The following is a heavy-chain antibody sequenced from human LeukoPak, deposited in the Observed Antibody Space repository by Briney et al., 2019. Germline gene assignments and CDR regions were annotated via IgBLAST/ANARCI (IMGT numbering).Heavy chain of an antibody. CDR1: GGSFSGHY. J-gene: IGHJ5*02. CDR3: TRGPLWVRERLFDP. Sequence: SETLSLTCSVYGGSFSGHYWSWIRQPPGKGLEWIGEINHSGNTNYNPSLKSRVAISIDTSKNQFSLKLRSVTAADTAVYYCTRGPLWVRERLFDPWGQGTLVTVSS. D-gene: IGHD3-16*01. CDR2: INHSGNT. V-gene: IGHV4-34*01.